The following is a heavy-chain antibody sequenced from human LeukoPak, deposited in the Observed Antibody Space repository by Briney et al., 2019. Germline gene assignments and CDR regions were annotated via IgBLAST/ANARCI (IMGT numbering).Heavy chain of an antibody. CDR3: ARNILFAFDI. CDR1: GFTFSSNA. CDR2: ITGSGGST. V-gene: IGHV3-23*01. J-gene: IGHJ3*02. Sequence: GGSLRLSCAASGFTFSSNAMSWVRQAPGKGLEWVSYITGSGGSTLYADSVKGRFTVSRDNSKNTLYLQVNSLRAEDTAMYYCARNILFAFDIWGQGTMVTVSS.